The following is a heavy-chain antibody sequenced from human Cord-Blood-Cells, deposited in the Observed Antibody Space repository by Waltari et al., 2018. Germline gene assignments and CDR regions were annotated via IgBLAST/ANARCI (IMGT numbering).Heavy chain of an antibody. D-gene: IGHD6-6*01. CDR2: IYWDDDK. CDR1: GFSLSTSGVG. CDR3: AHRRQSSSSNWFDP. J-gene: IGHJ5*02. V-gene: IGHV2-5*02. Sequence: QITLKESGPTLVKPTQTLTLTCTFSGFSLSTSGVGVGWIRQPPGKALEWLALIYWDDDKCYSPSLKSRLTITKDTSKNQVVLTMTNMDPVDTATYYCAHRRQSSSSNWFDPWGQGTLVTVSS.